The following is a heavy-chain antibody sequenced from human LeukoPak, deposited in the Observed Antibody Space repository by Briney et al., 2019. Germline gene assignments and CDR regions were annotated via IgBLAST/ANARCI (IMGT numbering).Heavy chain of an antibody. CDR3: ARDQGYDILTGYYFDY. CDR2: INPSGGST. Sequence: ASVKVSCKASGYTFTGYYMHWVRQAPGQGLEWMGIINPSGGSTSYAQKFQGRVTMTRDTSTSTVYMELSSLRSEDTAVYYCARDQGYDILTGYYFDYWGQGTLVTVSS. CDR1: GYTFTGYY. D-gene: IGHD3-9*01. V-gene: IGHV1-46*01. J-gene: IGHJ4*02.